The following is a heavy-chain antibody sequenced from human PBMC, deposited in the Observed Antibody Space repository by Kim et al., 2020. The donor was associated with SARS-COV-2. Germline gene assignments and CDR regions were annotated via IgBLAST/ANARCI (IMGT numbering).Heavy chain of an antibody. V-gene: IGHV3-23*01. CDR3: AKDAASAYGPFDV. CDR1: GFTFGSSG. D-gene: IGHD2-8*01. J-gene: IGHJ6*03. CDR2: IRADRSAT. Sequence: GGSLRLSCAASGFTFGSSGMRWVRQAPGKGLEWVSAIRADRSATYYADSVKGRFTISRDNSKNTLYLQMNNLRAEDTAVYYCAKDAASAYGPFDVWG.